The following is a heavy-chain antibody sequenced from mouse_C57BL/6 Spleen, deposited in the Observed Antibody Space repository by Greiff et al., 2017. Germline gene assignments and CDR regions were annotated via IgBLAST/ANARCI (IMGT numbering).Heavy chain of an antibody. D-gene: IGHD2-5*01. V-gene: IGHV1-55*01. J-gene: IGHJ4*01. CDR2: IYPGSGST. Sequence: VQLQQPGAELVKPGASVKMSCKASGYTFTSYWITWVKQRPGQGLEWIGDIYPGSGSTNYNEKFKSKATLTVDTSSSTAYMQLSSLTSEDSAVYYCAMTSSNRGAMDYWGQGTSVTVSS. CDR1: GYTFTSYW. CDR3: AMTSSNRGAMDY.